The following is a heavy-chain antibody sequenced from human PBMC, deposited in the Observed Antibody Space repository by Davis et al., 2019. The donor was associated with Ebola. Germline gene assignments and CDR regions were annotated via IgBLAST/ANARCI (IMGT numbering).Heavy chain of an antibody. V-gene: IGHV4-30-4*01. CDR1: GGSISSGDYY. Sequence: MPSETLSLTCTVSGGSISSGDYYWSWIRQPPGKGLEWIGEINHSGSTNYNPSLKSRVTISVDTSKNQFSLKLSSVTAADTAVYYCARALITMVRGVGGMDVWGQGTTVTVSS. CDR3: ARALITMVRGVGGMDV. D-gene: IGHD3-10*01. J-gene: IGHJ6*02. CDR2: INHSGST.